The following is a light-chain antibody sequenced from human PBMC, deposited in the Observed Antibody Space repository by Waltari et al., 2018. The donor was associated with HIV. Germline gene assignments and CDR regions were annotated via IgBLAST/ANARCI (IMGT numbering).Light chain of an antibody. CDR3: CAYAAGHVSYV. Sequence: QSALTQPPSVSGSPGQSVSLSCSGTTSDVGFYDYVSWYQQYPGKARKLIIFDVNQRPSWVPERFSGSKSGNTASLTISGLQTEDEADYFCCAYAAGHVSYVFGNGTAVAVL. CDR2: DVN. V-gene: IGLV2-11*01. J-gene: IGLJ1*01. CDR1: TSDVGFYDY.